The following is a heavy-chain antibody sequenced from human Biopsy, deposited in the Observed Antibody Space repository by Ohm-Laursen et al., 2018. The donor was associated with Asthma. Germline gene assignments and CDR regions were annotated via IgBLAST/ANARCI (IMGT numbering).Heavy chain of an antibody. J-gene: IGHJ6*02. V-gene: IGHV1-69*13. D-gene: IGHD5-12*01. CDR1: GYTFIGYH. CDR3: ARGYSGTDRIVYYYSGLEV. Sequence: GASVKVSCKTSGYTFIGYHIHWVRQAPGQGLEWMGGLIPVLGTPDHAQMFEGRVTITADESTSTAYMELSSLRSEDTAVYYCARGYSGTDRIVYYYSGLEVWGQGTTVTVSS. CDR2: LIPVLGTP.